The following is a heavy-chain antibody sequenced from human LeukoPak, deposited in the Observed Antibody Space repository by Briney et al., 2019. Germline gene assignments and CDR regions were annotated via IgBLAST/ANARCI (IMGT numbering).Heavy chain of an antibody. CDR1: GCTFTGYY. V-gene: IGHV1-2*02. CDR2: INPNSGGT. J-gene: IGHJ3*02. CDR3: ASHGRHSSGWYGDDAFDI. D-gene: IGHD6-19*01. Sequence: GASVKVSCKASGCTFTGYYMHWVRQAPGQGLEWMGWINPNSGGTNYAQKFQGRVTMTRDTSISTAYMELSRLRSDDTAVYYCASHGRHSSGWYGDDAFDIWGQGTMVTVSS.